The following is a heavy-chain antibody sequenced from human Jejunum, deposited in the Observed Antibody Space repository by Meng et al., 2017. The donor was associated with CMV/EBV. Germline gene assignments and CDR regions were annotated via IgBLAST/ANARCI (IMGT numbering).Heavy chain of an antibody. V-gene: IGHV7-4-1*02. D-gene: IGHD6-19*01. Sequence: QLQLVQSGPELKKPGASVRVSCKASGYTFTRYPMNWVRQAPGQGLEWMGWISTNTGNPTYAQGFTGRFVFSVDTSVSTAYLQISSLKAEDTAVYYCGTLKYTSGFYGPAYWGQGALVTVSS. J-gene: IGHJ4*02. CDR3: GTLKYTSGFYGPAY. CDR2: ISTNTGNP. CDR1: GYTFTRYP.